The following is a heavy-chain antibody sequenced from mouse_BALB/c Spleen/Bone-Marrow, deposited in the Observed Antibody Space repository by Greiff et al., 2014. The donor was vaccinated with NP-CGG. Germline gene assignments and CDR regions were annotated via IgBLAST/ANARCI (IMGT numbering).Heavy chain of an antibody. Sequence: EVQRVESGGGLVQPGGSLKLSCAASGFTFSSYTMSWVRQTPEKRLEWVAYISNGGGSTYYPDTVKGRFTISRDNAKNTLYLQMSSLKSEDTAMYYCARHGGSRWYYCDYWGQGTTLTVSS. CDR1: GFTFSSYT. J-gene: IGHJ2*01. V-gene: IGHV5-12-2*01. CDR2: ISNGGGST. D-gene: IGHD1-1*01. CDR3: ARHGGSRWYYCDY.